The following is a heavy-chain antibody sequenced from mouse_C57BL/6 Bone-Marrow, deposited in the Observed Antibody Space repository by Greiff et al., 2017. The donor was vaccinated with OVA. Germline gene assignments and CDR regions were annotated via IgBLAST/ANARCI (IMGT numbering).Heavy chain of an antibody. Sequence: VQGVESGPELVKPGASVKISCKASGYTFTDYYINWVKQRPGQGLEWIGWIFPGSGSTYYNEKFKGKATLTVDKSSSTAYMLLSSLTSEDSAVYFCARRVYGRPFDYWGQGTTLTVSS. CDR1: GYTFTDYY. D-gene: IGHD1-1*01. CDR2: IFPGSGST. J-gene: IGHJ2*01. CDR3: ARRVYGRPFDY. V-gene: IGHV1-75*01.